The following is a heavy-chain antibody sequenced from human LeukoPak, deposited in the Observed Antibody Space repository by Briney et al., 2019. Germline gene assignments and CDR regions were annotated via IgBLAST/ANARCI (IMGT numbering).Heavy chain of an antibody. CDR3: ASSSPNYGSGSYYQY. D-gene: IGHD3-10*01. J-gene: IGHJ4*02. Sequence: PGGSLRLSCAASGFTFSSYWMSWVRQAPGKGLEWVANIKQDGSEKYYVDSVKGRFTISRDNAKNSLYLQMSSLRAEDTAVYYCASSSPNYGSGSYYQYWGQGTLVTVSS. CDR2: IKQDGSEK. CDR1: GFTFSSYW. V-gene: IGHV3-7*03.